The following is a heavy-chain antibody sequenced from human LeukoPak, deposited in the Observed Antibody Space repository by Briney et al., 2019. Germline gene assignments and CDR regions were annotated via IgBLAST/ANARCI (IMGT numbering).Heavy chain of an antibody. CDR1: GYTLTELS. V-gene: IGHV1-24*01. CDR2: FDPEDGET. J-gene: IGHJ4*02. Sequence: GASVTVSCKVSGYTLTELSMHWVRQAPGKGLEWMGGFDPEDGETIYAQKFQGRVTMTEDTSTDTAYMELSSLRSEDTAVYYCATELGYCSSTSCPLGYWGQGTLVTVSS. CDR3: ATELGYCSSTSCPLGY. D-gene: IGHD2-2*01.